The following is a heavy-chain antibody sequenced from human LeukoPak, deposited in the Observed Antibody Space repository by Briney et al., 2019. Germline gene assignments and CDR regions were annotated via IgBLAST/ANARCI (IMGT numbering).Heavy chain of an antibody. CDR1: GFTFSSYA. Sequence: PGGSLRLSCAASGFTFSSYAMSWVRQAPGKGLEWVSGISASGGSTYYADSVKGRFTISRDNSKNTLYLQMNSLRAEDTAVYYCAKGFYDNSASGAFDIWGQGTMVTVSS. CDR3: AKGFYDNSASGAFDI. J-gene: IGHJ3*02. CDR2: ISASGGST. D-gene: IGHD3-22*01. V-gene: IGHV3-23*01.